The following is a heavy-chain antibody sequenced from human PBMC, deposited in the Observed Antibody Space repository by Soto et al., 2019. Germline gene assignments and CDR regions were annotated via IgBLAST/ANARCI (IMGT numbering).Heavy chain of an antibody. V-gene: IGHV1-18*01. Sequence: GASVKVSCKASGYTFTRYGISWVRQAPGQGLEWMGWISGYNGDANYAQSSQGRVSMTIDTSTTTAYMELRTLTPDDTAVYYCAKNGQPPYYYYGLDVWGQGTTVTVSS. J-gene: IGHJ6*02. CDR1: GYTFTRYG. CDR3: AKNGQPPYYYYGLDV. CDR2: ISGYNGDA. D-gene: IGHD2-8*01.